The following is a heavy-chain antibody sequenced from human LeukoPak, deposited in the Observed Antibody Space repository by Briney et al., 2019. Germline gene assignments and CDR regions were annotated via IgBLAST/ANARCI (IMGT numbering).Heavy chain of an antibody. V-gene: IGHV4-61*02. Sequence: PSQTLSPTCTVYGGSISSGTYYWTWIRQPAGKGLEWIGRIYTSGSTNYNPSLKSRVTISVDTSKNQFSLKLSSVTAADTAVYYCATGATDQDWFDPWGQGTLVTVSS. J-gene: IGHJ5*02. CDR2: IYTSGST. CDR3: ATGATDQDWFDP. CDR1: GGSISSGTYY.